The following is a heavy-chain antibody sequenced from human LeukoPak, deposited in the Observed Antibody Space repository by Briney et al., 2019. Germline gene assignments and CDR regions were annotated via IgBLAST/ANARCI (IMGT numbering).Heavy chain of an antibody. CDR3: TTIRPGY. Sequence: GGSLRLPCAASGFTFSSYWIHWVRQVPGKGLVWVARIKDGGTTTDYADSVKGRFTISRDDAKNTLYLQMNSLRAEDTAVYYCTTIRPGYWGQGTLVTVSP. D-gene: IGHD5-12*01. J-gene: IGHJ4*02. V-gene: IGHV3-74*01. CDR2: IKDGGTTT. CDR1: GFTFSSYW.